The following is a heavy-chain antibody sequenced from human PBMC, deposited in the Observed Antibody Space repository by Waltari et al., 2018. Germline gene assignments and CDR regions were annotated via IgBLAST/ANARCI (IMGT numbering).Heavy chain of an antibody. CDR1: GFTFSSYS. CDR3: ARGEGDYDILTGSPDAFDI. D-gene: IGHD3-9*01. V-gene: IGHV3-21*01. J-gene: IGHJ3*02. CDR2: ISSSSSYK. Sequence: EVQLVESGGGLVKPGGSLRLSCAASGFTFSSYSMNWVRQAPGKGLEWVSSISSSSSYKNYADAVKGRFTITRDNAKNSLYLQMNSLRAEDTAVYYCARGEGDYDILTGSPDAFDIWGQGTMVTVSS.